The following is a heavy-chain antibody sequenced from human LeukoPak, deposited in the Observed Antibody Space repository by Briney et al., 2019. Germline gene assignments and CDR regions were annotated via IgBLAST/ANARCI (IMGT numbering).Heavy chain of an antibody. J-gene: IGHJ4*02. CDR3: ARAGAAVAGREDY. CDR1: GYTFTDYY. Sequence: ASVKVSCKASGYTFTDYYMHWVRQAPGQGLEWMGRIDPNSGGTNFAQKFQGRVTMTTDTSTTTAYMELRSLRSDDTAVYYCARAGAAVAGREDYWGQGTLVTVSS. D-gene: IGHD6-19*01. CDR2: IDPNSGGT. V-gene: IGHV1-2*06.